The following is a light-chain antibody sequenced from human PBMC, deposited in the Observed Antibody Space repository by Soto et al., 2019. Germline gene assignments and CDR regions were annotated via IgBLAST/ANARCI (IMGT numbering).Light chain of an antibody. Sequence: QSVLTQPASVSGSPGQSITISCTGTNSDLGSYNLVSWYQQHPGKVPRLMIYEGTKRPSGVSNRFSGSRSGNTASLTISGLQAEDDADYYCCSYGGNAFFAIFGGGTKGTVL. J-gene: IGLJ2*01. CDR2: EGT. V-gene: IGLV2-23*01. CDR1: NSDLGSYNL. CDR3: CSYGGNAFFAI.